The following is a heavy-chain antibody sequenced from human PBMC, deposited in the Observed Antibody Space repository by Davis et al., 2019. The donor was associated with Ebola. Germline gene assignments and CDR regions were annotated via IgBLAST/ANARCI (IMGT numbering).Heavy chain of an antibody. CDR3: ARVYNWGFDF. Sequence: GGSLRLSCAASGFSFTSYSMNWVRQAPGKGLEWVAYTSGGYTYYAESVKGRFTISRDSATDSLYLHMDSLRDDDTAVYYCARVYNWGFDFWGQGTLVTVSS. CDR1: GFSFTSYS. D-gene: IGHD1-20*01. J-gene: IGHJ4*02. CDR2: TSGGYT. V-gene: IGHV3-48*02.